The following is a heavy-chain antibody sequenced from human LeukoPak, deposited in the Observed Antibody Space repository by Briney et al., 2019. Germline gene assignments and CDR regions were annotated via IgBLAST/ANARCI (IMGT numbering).Heavy chain of an antibody. CDR2: IHRDSGGT. Sequence: ASVKVSCKASGYTFSDYYMHWVRQAPGQGLEWMGWIHRDSGGTKYAQKFQGRVTITRDTSISTAYMELSRLTSDDTAMYWCAREMESRGASALDPWGQGTLVTVSS. J-gene: IGHJ5*02. D-gene: IGHD4/OR15-4a*01. V-gene: IGHV1-2*02. CDR3: AREMESRGASALDP. CDR1: GYTFSDYY.